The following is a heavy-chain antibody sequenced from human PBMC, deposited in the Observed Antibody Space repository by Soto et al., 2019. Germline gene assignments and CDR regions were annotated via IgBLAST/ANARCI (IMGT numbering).Heavy chain of an antibody. J-gene: IGHJ6*02. CDR3: VMVDNYVTPTPQDV. V-gene: IGHV1-18*01. CDR2: ISPYTGNT. D-gene: IGHD3-16*01. CDR1: GYIFVNYG. Sequence: QVQLVQSGDEGKKPGASVKVSCKASGYIFVNYGIAWVRQAPGQGLEGMGGISPYTGNTHSATKIQGRLTMTTDTSTSTAYMDLGSLTSDDTAVYYCVMVDNYVTPTPQDVWGQGTTVTVSS.